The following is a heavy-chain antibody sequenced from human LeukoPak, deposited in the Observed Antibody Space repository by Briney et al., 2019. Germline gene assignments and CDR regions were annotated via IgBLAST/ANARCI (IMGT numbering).Heavy chain of an antibody. Sequence: PSETLSLTCSVSGYSIRSGYQWGWIRQAPGKGLEWIGSINYSGRTYDNPSLKSRVTISIDTSKNQIFLKLRSTTAADTAHYYCARAEVNDYNRYWGQGTLVTVSS. CDR3: ARAEVNDYNRY. CDR1: GYSIRSGYQ. D-gene: IGHD4-11*01. V-gene: IGHV4-38-2*01. J-gene: IGHJ4*02. CDR2: INYSGRT.